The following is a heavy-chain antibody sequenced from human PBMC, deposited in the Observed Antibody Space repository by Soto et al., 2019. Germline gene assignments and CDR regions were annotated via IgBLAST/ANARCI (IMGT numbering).Heavy chain of an antibody. D-gene: IGHD2-21*01. CDR2: ISRDGSTM. V-gene: IGHV3-30*03. Sequence: QVQLVESGGGVVQPGRSLRLSCAASGVTLSNFGMHWVRQAPGKGLEWVAVISRDGSTMFYADSVKGRFTISRDNSRNTLYLQMNSLRAEDTAVYHCVGEVASGYWGQGTLVTVSS. CDR1: GVTLSNFG. CDR3: VGEVASGY. J-gene: IGHJ4*02.